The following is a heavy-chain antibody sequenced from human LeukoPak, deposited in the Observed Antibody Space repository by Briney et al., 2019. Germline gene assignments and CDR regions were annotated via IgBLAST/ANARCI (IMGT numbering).Heavy chain of an antibody. Sequence: GGSLRLSCAASGFTFDDYGMSWVRQVPGKGLEWVSGINWNGGSTGYADSVKGRFTISRDNAKNSLYLQMNSLRAEDTAVYYCARVKDWYYYDSRFDYWGQGTLVTVSP. V-gene: IGHV3-20*04. D-gene: IGHD3-22*01. CDR2: INWNGGST. CDR1: GFTFDDYG. J-gene: IGHJ4*02. CDR3: ARVKDWYYYDSRFDY.